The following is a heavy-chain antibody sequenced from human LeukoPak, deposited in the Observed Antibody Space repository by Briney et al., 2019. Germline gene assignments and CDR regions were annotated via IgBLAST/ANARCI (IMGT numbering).Heavy chain of an antibody. CDR3: AREVQHYAGSVYDHDAFDI. V-gene: IGHV4-34*01. CDR1: GGSFSGHY. Sequence: KPSETLSLTCAVYGGSFSGHYWSWIRQPPGKGLEWIGEINHSGSTNYNPSLKSRVTILVDTSKNQFSLKLGSVTAADTAVYYCAREVQHYAGSVYDHDAFDIWGQGTMVTVSS. CDR2: INHSGST. D-gene: IGHD3-22*01. J-gene: IGHJ3*02.